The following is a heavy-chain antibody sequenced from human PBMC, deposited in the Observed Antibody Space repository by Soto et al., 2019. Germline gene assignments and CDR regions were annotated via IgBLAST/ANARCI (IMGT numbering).Heavy chain of an antibody. CDR3: ARGYYDSSGYYSDAFDI. CDR2: INPNSGGT. V-gene: IGHV1-2*02. CDR1: GYTFTGYY. J-gene: IGHJ3*02. D-gene: IGHD3-22*01. Sequence: GASVQVSCKASGYTFTGYYMHWVRQAPGQGLEWMGWINPNSGGTNYAQKFQGRVTMTRDTSISTAYMELSRLRSDDTAVYYCARGYYDSSGYYSDAFDIWGQGTMVTVSS.